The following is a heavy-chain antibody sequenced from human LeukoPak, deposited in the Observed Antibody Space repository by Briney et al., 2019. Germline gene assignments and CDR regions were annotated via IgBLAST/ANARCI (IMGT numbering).Heavy chain of an antibody. J-gene: IGHJ4*02. CDR1: GGSINSGSFY. D-gene: IGHD5-18*01. Sequence: SETLSLTCNVSGGSINSGSFYWSWIRQPAGKGLEWIGRIYSGGHTNYNPSLKSRVTVSADTSKNQFSLNLSSVTAADTAVYYCARSRGFSYGFNFDYWRQGTLVTVSS. V-gene: IGHV4-61*02. CDR2: IYSGGHT. CDR3: ARSRGFSYGFNFDY.